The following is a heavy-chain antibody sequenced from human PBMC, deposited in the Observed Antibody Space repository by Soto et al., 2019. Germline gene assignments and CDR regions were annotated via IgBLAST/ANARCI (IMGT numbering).Heavy chain of an antibody. Sequence: EVQLVESGGGLVKPGGSLRLSCAASGFTFSGYSMNWVRQAPGKGLEWVSSISSSSSYMYYADSVKGRFTISRDNAKNSLYLQMNSLRAGDTAVYYCGTDPPGVTANYFDYWGQGTLVTVSS. CDR1: GFTFSGYS. D-gene: IGHD2-21*02. V-gene: IGHV3-21*01. J-gene: IGHJ4*02. CDR2: ISSSSSYM. CDR3: GTDPPGVTANYFDY.